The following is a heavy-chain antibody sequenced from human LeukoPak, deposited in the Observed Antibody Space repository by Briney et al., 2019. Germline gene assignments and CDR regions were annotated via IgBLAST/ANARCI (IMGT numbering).Heavy chain of an antibody. CDR3: AKDSSQFTTFLAAAGTYFDY. J-gene: IGHJ4*02. D-gene: IGHD6-13*01. CDR1: GFTFSSYG. V-gene: IGHV3-30*02. Sequence: PGGSLRLSCAASGFTFSSYGMHWVRQAPGKGLEWVAFIRYDGSNKYYADSVKGRFTISRDNSKNTLYLQMNSLRTEDTALYYCAKDSSQFTTFLAAAGTYFDYWGQGTLVTVSS. CDR2: IRYDGSNK.